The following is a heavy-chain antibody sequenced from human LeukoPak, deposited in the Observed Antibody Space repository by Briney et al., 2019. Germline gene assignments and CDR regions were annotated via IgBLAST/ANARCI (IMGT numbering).Heavy chain of an antibody. J-gene: IGHJ3*02. CDR3: ARDYVLGAFDI. Sequence: SETLSLTCTVSGGSISSGSYYWSWIRQPARKGLEWIGRIYTSGSTNYNPSLKSRVTISVDTSKNQFSLKLSSVTAADTAVYYCARDYVLGAFDIWGQGTMVAVSS. CDR1: GGSISSGSYY. CDR2: IYTSGST. V-gene: IGHV4-61*02. D-gene: IGHD3-16*01.